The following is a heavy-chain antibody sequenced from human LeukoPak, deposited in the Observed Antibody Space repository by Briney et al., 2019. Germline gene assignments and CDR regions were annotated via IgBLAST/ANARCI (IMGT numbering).Heavy chain of an antibody. V-gene: IGHV4-61*05. J-gene: IGHJ5*02. D-gene: IGHD4-17*01. CDR2: IYHSGST. Sequence: PSETLSLTCTVSGGSISSISYYWGWIRQPPGKGLEWIGYIYHSGSTNYNPSLKSRVTISLDTSKMQFSLKLCSVTAADTAVYCCARATPDYGDYQGLNWFDPWGQGTLVTVSS. CDR3: ARATPDYGDYQGLNWFDP. CDR1: GGSISSISYY.